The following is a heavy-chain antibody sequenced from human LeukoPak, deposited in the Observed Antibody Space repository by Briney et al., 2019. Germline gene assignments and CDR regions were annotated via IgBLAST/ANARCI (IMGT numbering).Heavy chain of an antibody. Sequence: GGSLRLSCAASGFTFSSYAMHWVRQAPGKGLEWVAVISYDGSNKYYADSVKGRFTISRDNSKNTLFLQMNSLRGEDTAVYYCARDRTRDGYNQGRVFDYWGQGTLVTASS. V-gene: IGHV3-30-3*01. CDR2: ISYDGSNK. CDR1: GFTFSSYA. J-gene: IGHJ4*02. CDR3: ARDRTRDGYNQGRVFDY. D-gene: IGHD5-24*01.